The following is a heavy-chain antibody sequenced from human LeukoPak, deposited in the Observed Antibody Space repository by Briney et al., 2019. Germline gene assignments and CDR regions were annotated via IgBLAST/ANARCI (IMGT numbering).Heavy chain of an antibody. D-gene: IGHD6-19*01. CDR2: INPNTGGT. CDR3: ARVVADSSGWETLDY. V-gene: IGHV1-2*02. Sequence: ASVKVSCKASGYTFTGYYIHWVRQAPGQGLEWMGWINPNTGGTNYAQKFQGRVTMTRDTSISTAYMELSRLRSEDTAVYYCARVVADSSGWETLDYWGQGTLVTVSS. CDR1: GYTFTGYY. J-gene: IGHJ4*02.